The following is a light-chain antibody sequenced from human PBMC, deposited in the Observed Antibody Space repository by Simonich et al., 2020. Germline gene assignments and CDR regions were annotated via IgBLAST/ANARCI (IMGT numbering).Light chain of an antibody. Sequence: QSALTQPASVSGSPGQSITISCTGTRRDVGGYNLVSWYQQHPGKAPKLMIYEGSKRPSGVSNRFSGSKSGNTASLTISGLQAEDEADYYCSSYTSSSTLVFGGGTKLTVL. V-gene: IGLV2-14*02. CDR2: EGS. CDR1: RRDVGGYNL. J-gene: IGLJ2*01. CDR3: SSYTSSSTLV.